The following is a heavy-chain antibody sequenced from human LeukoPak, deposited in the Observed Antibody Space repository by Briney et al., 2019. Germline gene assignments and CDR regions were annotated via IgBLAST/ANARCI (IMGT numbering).Heavy chain of an antibody. D-gene: IGHD3-3*01. V-gene: IGHV4-59*01. CDR3: ARLFWSDSHSFDY. J-gene: IGHJ4*02. CDR1: GGSTSSYY. Sequence: TSETLSLTCIVSGGSTSSYYWSWIRQPPGKGLEWIGYIYYSGGTNYNPSLKSRVTISLDTSKNQFSLKLSSVTAPDTAVYYCARLFWSDSHSFDYWGQGTLVTVSS. CDR2: IYYSGGT.